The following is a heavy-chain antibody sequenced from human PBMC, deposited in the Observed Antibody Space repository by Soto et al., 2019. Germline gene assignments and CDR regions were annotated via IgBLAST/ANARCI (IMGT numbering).Heavy chain of an antibody. V-gene: IGHV5-51*01. CDR3: ARSPRSSPYFDY. CDR1: GYTFSNFW. Sequence: GESLKITCQCSGYTFSNFWIAWVRQLPGKGLEYMGIIYPGDSETRYSPSFHGKVTISADRSIGTAYLQWSSLEASDSAFYFCARSPRSSPYFDYWGQGALVTVSS. CDR2: IYPGDSET. J-gene: IGHJ4*02. D-gene: IGHD6-13*01.